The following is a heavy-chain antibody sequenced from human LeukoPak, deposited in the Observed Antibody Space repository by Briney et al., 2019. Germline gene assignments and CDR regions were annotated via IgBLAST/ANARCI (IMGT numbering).Heavy chain of an antibody. CDR2: IYYSGST. V-gene: IGHV4-39*01. Sequence: SETLSLTCTVSGGSISSDSCYWAWIRQPPGKGLEWIASIYYSGSTYYNPSLKSRVTISVDTSRNQFSLKLSSVTAADTAVYYCASLAVAGLSEGYWGQGALVIVSS. J-gene: IGHJ4*02. CDR3: ASLAVAGLSEGY. CDR1: GGSISSDSCY. D-gene: IGHD6-19*01.